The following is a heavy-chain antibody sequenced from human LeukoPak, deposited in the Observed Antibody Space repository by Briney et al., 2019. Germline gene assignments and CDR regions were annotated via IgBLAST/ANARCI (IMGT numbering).Heavy chain of an antibody. D-gene: IGHD2-15*01. Sequence: GGSLRLSCAASGFIFHNYWMSWVRQAPGKGLEWVANIKQDGSEKYYVDSVKGRFTISRDTAKNSLDLQMNSLRAEDTAVYYCAKITESQVIFRDWGQGTLVTVSS. CDR3: AKITESQVIFRD. CDR1: GFIFHNYW. J-gene: IGHJ4*02. V-gene: IGHV3-7*01. CDR2: IKQDGSEK.